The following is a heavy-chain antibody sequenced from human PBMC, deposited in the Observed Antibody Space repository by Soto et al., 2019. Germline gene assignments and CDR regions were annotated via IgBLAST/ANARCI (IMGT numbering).Heavy chain of an antibody. CDR1: GYTFTSYG. D-gene: IGHD3-22*01. J-gene: IGHJ3*02. CDR2: INAGNGNT. V-gene: IGHV1-3*01. Sequence: ASVKVSCKASGYTFTSYGISWVRQAPGQGLEWMGWINAGNGNTKYSQKFQGRVTITRDTSASTAYMELSSLRSEDTAVYYCARDSHPYYYDSSGARLSGAFDIWGQGTMVTVSS. CDR3: ARDSHPYYYDSSGARLSGAFDI.